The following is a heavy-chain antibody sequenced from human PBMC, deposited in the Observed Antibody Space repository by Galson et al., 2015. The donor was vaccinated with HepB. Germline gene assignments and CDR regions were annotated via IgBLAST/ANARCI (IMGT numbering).Heavy chain of an antibody. CDR3: ARAPDYGDFKWFDP. Sequence: SCKASGGTFSSYAISWVRQAPGQGLEWMGGIIPIFGTANYAQKFQGRVTITADESTSTAYMELSSLRSEDTAVYYCARAPDYGDFKWFDPWGQGTLVTVSS. D-gene: IGHD4-17*01. CDR1: GGTFSSYA. V-gene: IGHV1-69*01. J-gene: IGHJ5*02. CDR2: IIPIFGTA.